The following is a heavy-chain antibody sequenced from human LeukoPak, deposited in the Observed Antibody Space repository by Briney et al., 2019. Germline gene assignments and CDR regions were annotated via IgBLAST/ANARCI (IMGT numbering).Heavy chain of an antibody. D-gene: IGHD3-3*01. J-gene: IGHJ4*02. CDR1: GFTFSSYA. CDR2: ISYDGSNK. CDR3: VRAIGVVVEY. Sequence: PGWSLRLPCAASGFTFSSYAMHWVRQAPGKGLEWVAVISYDGSNKYYADSVKGRFTISRDNSKNTVYLQMIGLSDEDTAVYYCVRAIGVVVEYWGQGTLVTVSS. V-gene: IGHV3-30*14.